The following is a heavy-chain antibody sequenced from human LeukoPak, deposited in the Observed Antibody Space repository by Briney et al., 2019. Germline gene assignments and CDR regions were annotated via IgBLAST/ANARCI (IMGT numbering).Heavy chain of an antibody. D-gene: IGHD2-21*01. CDR1: GGSFSGYY. CDR2: INHSGST. V-gene: IGHV4-34*01. J-gene: IGHJ5*02. CDR3: ARGRGGYCPNWFDP. Sequence: PSETLSLTCAVYGGSFSGYYWSWIRQPPGKGLEWIGEINHSGSTNYNPSLKSRVTISVDTSKNQFSLKLSSVTAADTAVYYCARGRGGYCPNWFDPWGQGTLVTVSS.